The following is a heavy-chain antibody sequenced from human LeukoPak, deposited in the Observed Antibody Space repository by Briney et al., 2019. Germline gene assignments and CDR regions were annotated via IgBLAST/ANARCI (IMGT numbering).Heavy chain of an antibody. J-gene: IGHJ5*02. D-gene: IGHD5-18*01. CDR1: GYTFTGYY. CDR2: INPNSGGT. V-gene: IGHV1-2*02. CDR3: ARDERDGGDTAMLGANNWFDP. Sequence: ASVKVSCKASGYTFTGYYMHWVRQAPGQGLEWMGWINPNSGGTNYAQKFQGRVTMTRDTSISTAYMELSRLRSGDTAVYYCARDERDGGDTAMLGANNWFDPWGQGTLVTVSS.